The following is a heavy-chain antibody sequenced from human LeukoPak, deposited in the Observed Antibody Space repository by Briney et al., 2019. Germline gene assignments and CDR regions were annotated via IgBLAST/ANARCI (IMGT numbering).Heavy chain of an antibody. CDR2: ISYDGRNK. D-gene: IGHD4-17*01. V-gene: IGHV3-30*04. CDR1: GFTFSSYA. J-gene: IGHJ5*02. Sequence: GGSLRLSCAASGFTFSSYAMHWVRQAPGKGLEWVATISYDGRNKYYADSVKGRFTISRDNAENSLYLQMNSLRDEDTAVYYCARGRDSDYAFDHWGRGTLVTVSS. CDR3: ARGRDSDYAFDH.